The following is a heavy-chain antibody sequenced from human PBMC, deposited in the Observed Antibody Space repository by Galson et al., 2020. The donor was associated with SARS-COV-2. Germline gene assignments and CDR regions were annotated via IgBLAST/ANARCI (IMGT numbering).Heavy chain of an antibody. Sequence: QLGESLKISCAASGFTLSGSALHWVRQAPGKGLEWVAIISYDGTTKYNSDSVKGRFTISRDISKNTLYLQMNSLRPKDTAVYFCARETDDYTSSYYDYWGQGTLVTVSS. V-gene: IGHV3-30*04. J-gene: IGHJ4*02. D-gene: IGHD6-13*01. CDR3: ARETDDYTSSYYDY. CDR2: ISYDGTTK. CDR1: GFTLSGSA.